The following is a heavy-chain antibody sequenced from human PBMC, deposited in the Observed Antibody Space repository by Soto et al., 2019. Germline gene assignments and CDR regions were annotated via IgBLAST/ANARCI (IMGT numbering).Heavy chain of an antibody. V-gene: IGHV5-51*01. D-gene: IGHD3-22*01. CDR3: ARHPLYYYDSSGYYIDY. CDR2: IYPGDSDT. J-gene: IGHJ4*02. CDR1: GYSFTSYW. Sequence: GESLKISCKGSGYSFTSYWIGWVRQMPGKGLEWMGIIYPGDSDTRYSPSFQGQVTISAGKSISTAYLQWSSLKASDTAMYYCARHPLYYYDSSGYYIDYWGQGTLVTVSP.